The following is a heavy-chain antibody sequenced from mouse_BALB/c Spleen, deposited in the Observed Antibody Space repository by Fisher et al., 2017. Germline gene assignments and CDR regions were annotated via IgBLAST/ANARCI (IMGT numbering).Heavy chain of an antibody. V-gene: IGHV5-17*02. J-gene: IGHJ4*01. D-gene: IGHD3-3*01. Sequence: RFTISRDNPKNTLFLQMTSLRSEDTAMYYCARWGTGYAMDYWGQGTSVTVSS. CDR3: ARWGTGYAMDY.